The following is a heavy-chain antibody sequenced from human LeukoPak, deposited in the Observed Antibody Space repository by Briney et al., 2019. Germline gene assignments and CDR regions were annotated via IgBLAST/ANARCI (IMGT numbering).Heavy chain of an antibody. J-gene: IGHJ3*02. CDR2: IYYSGST. Sequence: SETLSLTCTVSGGSISSYYWSWVRQPPGKELEWIGYIYYSGSTNYNPSLKSRVTISVDTSKNQFSLKLSSVTAADTAVYYCAREGGRTDAFDIWGQGTMVTVSS. CDR3: AREGGRTDAFDI. D-gene: IGHD1-14*01. V-gene: IGHV4-59*01. CDR1: GGSISSYY.